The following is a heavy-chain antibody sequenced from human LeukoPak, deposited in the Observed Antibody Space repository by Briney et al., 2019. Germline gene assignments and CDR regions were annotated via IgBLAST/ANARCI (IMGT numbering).Heavy chain of an antibody. D-gene: IGHD2-2*03. J-gene: IGHJ4*02. CDR2: IKEDGSER. V-gene: IGHV3-7*01. CDR3: ARRMAGLGSPFDS. Sequence: GGSLRLSCAASGFTFTHYWMTWVRQAPGKELEWVAHIKEDGSERNYVDSVKGRFTTSRDNAKNSLYLQMSSLRAEDTAVYYCARRMAGLGSPFDSWGQGTLVTVSS. CDR1: GFTFTHYW.